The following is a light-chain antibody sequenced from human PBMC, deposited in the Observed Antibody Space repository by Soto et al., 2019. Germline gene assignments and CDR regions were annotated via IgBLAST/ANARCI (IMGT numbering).Light chain of an antibody. CDR1: SSNIGNNY. J-gene: IGLJ1*01. CDR3: GTWDNSLSIYV. V-gene: IGLV1-51*02. CDR2: EDN. Sequence: QSVLTQPPSVSAAPGQKVTISCSGTSSNIGNNYVSWYQHFPGTAPKLLLYEDNKRPSEIPDRFSGSKSGTSATLGITGLQTGDEADYYCGTWDNSLSIYVFATGTKVTVL.